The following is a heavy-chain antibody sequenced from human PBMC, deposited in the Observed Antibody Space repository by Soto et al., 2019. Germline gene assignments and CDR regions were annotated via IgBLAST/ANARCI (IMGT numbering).Heavy chain of an antibody. V-gene: IGHV5-51*01. D-gene: IGHD3-22*01. CDR3: ARQGAMYYYDSSGYDY. CDR1: GYSFTSYW. CDR2: IYPGDSDT. J-gene: IGHJ4*02. Sequence: PGESLKISCKGSGYSFTSYWIGWVRQMPGKGLEWMGIIYPGDSDTRYSPSFQGQVTISADKSISTAYLQWSSLKASDTAMYYCARQGAMYYYDSSGYDYCGQGTLVTVSS.